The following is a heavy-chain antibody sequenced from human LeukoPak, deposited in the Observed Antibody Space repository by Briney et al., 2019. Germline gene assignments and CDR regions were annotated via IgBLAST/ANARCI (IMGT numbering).Heavy chain of an antibody. D-gene: IGHD3-3*01. CDR3: ARVHQSFGVVIMTDY. V-gene: IGHV1-18*01. Sequence: ASVKLSRKASGYTLTSYGMSWVRQAPGQGLEWMGWISAYNGNTNYAQKLQGRVTMTTDTSTSTAYMELRSLRSDDTAVYYCARVHQSFGVVIMTDYWGQGTLVTVSS. CDR2: ISAYNGNT. CDR1: GYTLTSYG. J-gene: IGHJ4*02.